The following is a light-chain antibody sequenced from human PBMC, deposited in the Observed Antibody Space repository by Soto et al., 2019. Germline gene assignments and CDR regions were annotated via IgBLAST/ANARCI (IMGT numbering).Light chain of an antibody. V-gene: IGKV1-5*01. CDR3: QQYNSYSGLT. CDR2: DAS. CDR1: QSISSW. J-gene: IGKJ4*01. Sequence: DIQMTQSPSTLSASVGDRVTITCRASQSISSWLAWYQQKPGKAPKLLIYDASSLESGVPSGFSGSGSGTEFTLTISSLQPDDFATYYCQQYNSYSGLTFGGGTKVDI.